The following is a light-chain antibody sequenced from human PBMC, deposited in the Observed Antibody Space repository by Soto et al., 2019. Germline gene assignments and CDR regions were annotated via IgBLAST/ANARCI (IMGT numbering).Light chain of an antibody. Sequence: QSALTQPASVSGSPGQSITISCTGTSSDIGGYILVSWYQQEPGKAPKLMIYEGSKRPSGVSNRFSCSKSGNTASLTISGLQAEDEAHYYCCSYVGSDTFVIFGGGTQLTVL. CDR2: EGS. V-gene: IGLV2-23*01. CDR1: SSDIGGYIL. J-gene: IGLJ2*01. CDR3: CSYVGSDTFVI.